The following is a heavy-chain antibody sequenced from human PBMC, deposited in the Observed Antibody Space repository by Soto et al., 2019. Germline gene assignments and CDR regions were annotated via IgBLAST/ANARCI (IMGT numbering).Heavy chain of an antibody. CDR3: AADSSSSAWYFDL. D-gene: IGHD6-6*01. CDR2: IVVGSGNT. V-gene: IGHV1-58*01. CDR1: GFTFTSSA. Sequence: SVKVSCKASGFTFTSSAVQWVRQARGQRLEWIGWIVVGSGNTNYAQKFQERVTITRDMSTSTAYMELSSLRSEDTAVYYCAADSSSSAWYFDLWGRGTLVTVSS. J-gene: IGHJ2*01.